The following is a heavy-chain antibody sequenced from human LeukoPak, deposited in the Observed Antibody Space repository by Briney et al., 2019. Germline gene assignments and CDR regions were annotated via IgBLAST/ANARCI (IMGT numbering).Heavy chain of an antibody. Sequence: ASVKVSCKASGYTFTGYYMHWVRQAPGQGLEWMGWINPNSGGTNYAQKFQGRVTMTRDTSISTAYMELSRLRSDDTAAYYCARFPYVHYYDSSGYSPLDYWGQGTLVTVSS. CDR3: ARFPYVHYYDSSGYSPLDY. D-gene: IGHD3-22*01. V-gene: IGHV1-2*02. CDR1: GYTFTGYY. J-gene: IGHJ4*02. CDR2: INPNSGGT.